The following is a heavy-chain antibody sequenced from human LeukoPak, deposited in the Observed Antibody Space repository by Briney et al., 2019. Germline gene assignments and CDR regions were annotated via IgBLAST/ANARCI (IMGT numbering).Heavy chain of an antibody. J-gene: IGHJ6*03. CDR3: ARARVTAMVYSYYYYMDV. V-gene: IGHV4-59*01. Sequence: PSETLSLTCTVFGGSISSYYWSWIRQPPGKGLEWIGYIYYSGSTNYNPSLKSRVTISVDTSKNQFSLKLSSVTAADTAVYYCARARVTAMVYSYYYYMDVWGKGTTVTISS. D-gene: IGHD5-18*01. CDR1: GGSISSYY. CDR2: IYYSGST.